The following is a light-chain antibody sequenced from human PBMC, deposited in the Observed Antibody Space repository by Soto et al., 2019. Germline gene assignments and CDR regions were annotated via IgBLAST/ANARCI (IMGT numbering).Light chain of an antibody. J-gene: IGKJ4*01. V-gene: IGKV3-20*01. CDR3: QQYVTSVLT. Sequence: EIVLTQSPGTLSLSPGDTATLSCRASETISNNFLAWYQQRPGQAPRLLIFAASTRAAGIPDRFSGSGSGPDFVLSVSRLEPEDFAVYFCQQYVTSVLTFGGGTKVEI. CDR1: ETISNNF. CDR2: AAS.